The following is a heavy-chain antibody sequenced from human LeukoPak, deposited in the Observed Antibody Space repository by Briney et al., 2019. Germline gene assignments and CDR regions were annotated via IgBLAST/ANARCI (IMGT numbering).Heavy chain of an antibody. V-gene: IGHV1-69*05. D-gene: IGHD1-26*01. CDR2: IIPIFGTA. J-gene: IGHJ3*02. Sequence: GASVKVSCKASGGTFSSYAISWVRQAPGQGLEWMGGIIPIFGTANYAQKFQGRVTITTDESTSTAYMELSSLRSEDTAVYYCARADGVGANDAFDIWGRGTMVTVSS. CDR3: ARADGVGANDAFDI. CDR1: GGTFSSYA.